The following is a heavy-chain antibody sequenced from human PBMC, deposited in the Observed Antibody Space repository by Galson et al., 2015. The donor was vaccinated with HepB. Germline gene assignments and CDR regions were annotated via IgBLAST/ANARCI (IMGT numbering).Heavy chain of an antibody. J-gene: IGHJ6*03. Sequence: SVKVSCKASGYTFTSYGISWVRQAPGQGLEWMGWINAGNGNTKYSQKFQGRVTITRDTSASTAYMELSSLRSEDTAVDYCARGGGTMVQEDNPRNYYYMDVWGKGTTVTVSS. CDR3: ARGGGTMVQEDNPRNYYYMDV. V-gene: IGHV1-3*01. CDR1: GYTFTSYG. D-gene: IGHD3-10*01. CDR2: INAGNGNT.